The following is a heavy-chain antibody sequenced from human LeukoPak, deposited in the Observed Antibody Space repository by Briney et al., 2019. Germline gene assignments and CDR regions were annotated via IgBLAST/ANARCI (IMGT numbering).Heavy chain of an antibody. V-gene: IGHV1-46*01. CDR1: GYTFTSYY. D-gene: IGHD1-26*01. CDR2: NTPSGGST. CDR3: ARDVGGSYVFDY. Sequence: GASVKVSCKASGYTFTSYYMHWVRQAPGQGLEWMGINTPSGGSTSYAQKFQGRVTMTRDTSTSTVYMELSSLRSEDTAMYYCARDVGGSYVFDYWGQGTLVTVSS. J-gene: IGHJ4*02.